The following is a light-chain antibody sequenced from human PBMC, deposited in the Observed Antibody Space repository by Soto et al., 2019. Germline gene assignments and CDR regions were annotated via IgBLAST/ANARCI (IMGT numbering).Light chain of an antibody. Sequence: EIVLTQSPPTLSLSPGERATLSSRASQSVSSYLAWYQQKPGQPPRLLIYDASNRATGIPARFSGSGSGTDFTLTISSLEPEDFAVYYCQQRTDWSWTFGQGTKVEGK. CDR2: DAS. V-gene: IGKV3-11*01. J-gene: IGKJ1*01. CDR1: QSVSSY. CDR3: QQRTDWSWT.